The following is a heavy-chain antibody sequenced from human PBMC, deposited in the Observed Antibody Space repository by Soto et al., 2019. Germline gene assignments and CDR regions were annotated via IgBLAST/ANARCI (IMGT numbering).Heavy chain of an antibody. J-gene: IGHJ6*02. D-gene: IGHD3-3*01. CDR1: GFTFSDYY. V-gene: IGHV3-30*14. CDR2: ISYDGSNK. Sequence: PGGSLRLSCAASGFTFSDYYMHWVRQAPGKGLEWVAVISYDGSNKYYADSVKGRFTISRDNSKNTLYLQMNSLRAEDTAVYYCARDLLRFLEWLLYDYYYYGMDVWGQGTTVTVSS. CDR3: ARDLLRFLEWLLYDYYYYGMDV.